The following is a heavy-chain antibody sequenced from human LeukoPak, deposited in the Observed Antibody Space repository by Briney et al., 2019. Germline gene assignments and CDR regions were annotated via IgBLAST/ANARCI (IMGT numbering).Heavy chain of an antibody. CDR1: GGSISSYY. D-gene: IGHD3-10*01. CDR3: ARETPYGSGSYPFDY. V-gene: IGHV4-59*01. CDR2: IYNCGST. J-gene: IGHJ4*02. Sequence: SETLSLTCTVSGGSISSYYWNWIRQPPGKGLEWIGYIYNCGSTNNSPSLKSRVTISVDTSKKQFSLKLSSVTAADTAVYYCARETPYGSGSYPFDYWGQGILVTVSS.